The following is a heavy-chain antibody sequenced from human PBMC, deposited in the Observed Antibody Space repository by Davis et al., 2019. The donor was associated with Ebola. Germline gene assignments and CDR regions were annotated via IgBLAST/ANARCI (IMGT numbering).Heavy chain of an antibody. V-gene: IGHV7-4-1*02. D-gene: IGHD3-16*01. CDR3: ARGMGELALN. CDR2: ITTNTASP. CDR1: GYPFTDFA. J-gene: IGHJ4*02. Sequence: ASVKVSCKASGYPFTDFAINWLRHAPGQRFEWLGWITTNTASPTYARGFSERFVFSLDTSVDTAFLQINNLRAEDTAIYYCARGMGELALNWGQGTLVTVSS.